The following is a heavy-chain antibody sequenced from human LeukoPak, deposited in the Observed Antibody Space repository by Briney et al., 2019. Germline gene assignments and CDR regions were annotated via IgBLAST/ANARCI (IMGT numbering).Heavy chain of an antibody. CDR2: ISSSSSTI. Sequence: GGSLRLSCAASGFTFSSYSMNWVRQAPGKGLEWVSYISSSSSTIYYADSVKGRFTISGDNAKNSLYLQMNSLRAEDTALYYCAKDMDGYSGSPFDYWGQGTLVTVSS. D-gene: IGHD1-26*01. CDR3: AKDMDGYSGSPFDY. CDR1: GFTFSSYS. V-gene: IGHV3-48*04. J-gene: IGHJ4*02.